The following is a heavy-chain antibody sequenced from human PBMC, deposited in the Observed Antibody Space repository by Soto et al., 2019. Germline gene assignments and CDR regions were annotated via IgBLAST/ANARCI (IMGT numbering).Heavy chain of an antibody. Sequence: ASVKVSCKASGCTFTGYYMHWVGQAPGQGLEWMGWINPNGGGTNYAQKFQGRVTMTRDTSISTAYMEMSRLRSDDTAVYYCARVSTIKTLAAAGTLGYWGQGTMVTVSS. CDR2: INPNGGGT. J-gene: IGHJ4*02. V-gene: IGHV1-2*02. D-gene: IGHD6-13*01. CDR3: ARVSTIKTLAAAGTLGY. CDR1: GCTFTGYY.